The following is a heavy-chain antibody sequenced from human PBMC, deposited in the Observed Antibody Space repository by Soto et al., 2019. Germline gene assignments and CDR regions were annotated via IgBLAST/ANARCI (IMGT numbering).Heavy chain of an antibody. CDR3: ARLVVVAATDY. J-gene: IGHJ4*02. CDR1: GGSFSGYY. D-gene: IGHD2-15*01. Sequence: PSETLSLTCAVYGGSFSGYYWSWIRRPPGKGLEWIGEINHSGSTNYNPSLKSRVTISVDTSKNQFSLKLSSVTAADTAVYYCARLVVVAATDYWGQGTLVTVSS. V-gene: IGHV4-34*01. CDR2: INHSGST.